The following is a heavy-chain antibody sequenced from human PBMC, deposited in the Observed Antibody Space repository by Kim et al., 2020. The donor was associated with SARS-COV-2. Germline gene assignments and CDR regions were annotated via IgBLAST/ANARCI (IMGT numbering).Heavy chain of an antibody. CDR1: GFSISNGYH. V-gene: IGHV4-38-2*02. J-gene: IGHJ4*02. CDR3: ARADYEMLGSFHYYFEF. D-gene: IGHD3-9*01. Sequence: SETLSLTCTVSGFSISNGYHWGWIRQPPGKGLEWIGSIHHSGNTYDNPSLKSRVLISLVTSKNQFSLRLSSVSAADTAVYYCARADYEMLGSFHYYFEFWGRGTLVTVSS. CDR2: IHHSGNT.